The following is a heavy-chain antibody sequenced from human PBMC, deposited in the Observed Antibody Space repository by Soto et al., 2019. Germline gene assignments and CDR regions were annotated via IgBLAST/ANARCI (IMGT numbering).Heavy chain of an antibody. Sequence: GGSLRLSSAASGFTFSSYGMHWVRQSPGKGLEWVAVIWYDGSNKYYADSVKGRFTISRDNSKNTLYLQMNSLRAEDTAVYYCARDQGITMVRGVYYGMDVWGQGTTVTVSS. CDR1: GFTFSSYG. J-gene: IGHJ6*02. V-gene: IGHV3-33*01. CDR3: ARDQGITMVRGVYYGMDV. CDR2: IWYDGSNK. D-gene: IGHD3-10*01.